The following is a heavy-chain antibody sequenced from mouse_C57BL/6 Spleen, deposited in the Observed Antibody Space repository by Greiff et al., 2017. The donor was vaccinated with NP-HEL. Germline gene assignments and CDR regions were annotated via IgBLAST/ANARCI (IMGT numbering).Heavy chain of an antibody. CDR1: GYTFTSYW. CDR3: AGGGAY. V-gene: IGHV1-69*01. Sequence: QVQLKQPGAELVKPGASVKLSCKASGYTFTSYWMHWVKQRPGQGLEWIGEIDPSDSYTNYNQKFKGKSTLTVDKSSSTAYMQLSSLTSEDSAVCYCAGGGAYWGQGTLVTVSA. J-gene: IGHJ3*01. CDR2: IDPSDSYT.